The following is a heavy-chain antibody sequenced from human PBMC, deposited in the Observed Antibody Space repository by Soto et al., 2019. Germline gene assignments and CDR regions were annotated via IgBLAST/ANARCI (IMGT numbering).Heavy chain of an antibody. CDR3: ARDQGVLRYFNY. CDR2: ISYDGSNK. D-gene: IGHD3-9*01. Sequence: QVQLVESGGGVVQPRRSLRLSCAASGFTFTSYAMYWVRQAPGKGLEWVAVISYDGSNKYYAESVKGRFTISRDNSKNTLYLQMSSLTTEDTAVYYCARDQGVLRYFNYWGQGTLVTVSS. V-gene: IGHV3-30-3*01. J-gene: IGHJ4*02. CDR1: GFTFTSYA.